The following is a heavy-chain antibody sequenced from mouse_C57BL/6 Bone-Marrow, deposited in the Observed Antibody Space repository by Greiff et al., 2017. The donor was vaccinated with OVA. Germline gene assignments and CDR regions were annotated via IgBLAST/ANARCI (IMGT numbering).Heavy chain of an antibody. J-gene: IGHJ4*01. D-gene: IGHD2-1*01. V-gene: IGHV1-59*01. CDR3: ARDGKGDY. Sequence: QVQLQQPGAELVRPGTSVKLSCKASGYTFTSYWMHWVKQRPGQGLEWIGVIDPSDSYTNYNQKFKGKATLTVDTSSSTAYMQLSSLTSEDSAVYYCARDGKGDYWGQGTSVTVSS. CDR1: GYTFTSYW. CDR2: IDPSDSYT.